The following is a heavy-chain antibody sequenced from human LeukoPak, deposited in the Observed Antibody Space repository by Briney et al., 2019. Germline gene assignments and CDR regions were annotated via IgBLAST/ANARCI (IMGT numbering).Heavy chain of an antibody. J-gene: IGHJ3*02. V-gene: IGHV3-21*01. CDR2: ISSSSSYI. CDR1: GFTFSSYS. CDR3: ARDMDTAMVTHDAFDI. D-gene: IGHD5-18*01. Sequence: PGWSLRLSCAASGFTFSSYSMNWVRQAPGKGLEWVSSISSSSSYIYYADSVKGRFTISRDNAKNSLYLQMNSLRAEDTAVYYCARDMDTAMVTHDAFDIWGQGTMVTVSS.